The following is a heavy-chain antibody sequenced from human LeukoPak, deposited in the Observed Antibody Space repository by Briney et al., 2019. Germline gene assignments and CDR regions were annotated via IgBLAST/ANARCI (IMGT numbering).Heavy chain of an antibody. J-gene: IGHJ6*03. CDR3: ARDMESSSWLGYVDV. D-gene: IGHD6-13*01. CDR2: ISYDGSNK. CDR1: GFTFSSYA. Sequence: GGSLRLSCAASGFTFSSYAMHWVRQAPGKGLEWVAVISYDGSNKYYADSVKGRFTISRDNSKNTLYLQMNSLRAEDTAVYYCARDMESSSWLGYVDVWGKGTTVTVSS. V-gene: IGHV3-30*04.